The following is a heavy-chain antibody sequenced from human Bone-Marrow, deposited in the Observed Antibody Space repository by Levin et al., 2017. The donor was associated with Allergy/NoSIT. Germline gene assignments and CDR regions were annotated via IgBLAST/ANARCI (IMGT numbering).Heavy chain of an antibody. Sequence: ASVKVSCKTSGYSFTAYYLHWVRQAPGQGLEWMGRINPKSGGTDYAQQFQGRVTMTRDTSISTAYMELTSLRSDDAAVFYCARALWLPDFWGQGTLVTVSS. CDR1: GYSFTAYY. CDR3: ARALWLPDF. J-gene: IGHJ4*02. V-gene: IGHV1-2*06. D-gene: IGHD6-19*01. CDR2: INPKSGGT.